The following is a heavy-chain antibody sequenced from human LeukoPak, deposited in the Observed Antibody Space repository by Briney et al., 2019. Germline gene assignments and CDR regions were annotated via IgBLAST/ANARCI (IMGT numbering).Heavy chain of an antibody. CDR1: GGSISSHY. J-gene: IGHJ4*02. V-gene: IGHV4-59*11. Sequence: SETLSLTCTVSGGSISSHYWSWIRQPPGKELEWIGYIYYNGSTNYNPSLKSRVTISVDTSKNQFSLKLRPVTAADTAVYYCARKRSPIYFDSWGQGTLVTVSS. CDR3: ARKRSPIYFDS. CDR2: IYYNGST.